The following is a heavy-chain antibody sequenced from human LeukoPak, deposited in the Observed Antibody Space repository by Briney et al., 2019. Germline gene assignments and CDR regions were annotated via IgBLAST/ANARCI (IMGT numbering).Heavy chain of an antibody. Sequence: PGESLRLSCAASGFTFSNYGMHWVRHAPGKGLVWVSRVNSDGRITKYADPVKGRFTISRDNAKNTLYLQMNSLPAEDTAVYYCARETVVVVAGSVYYCYGSDVWGQGTTVTVSS. J-gene: IGHJ6*02. CDR2: VNSDGRIT. CDR3: ARETVVVVAGSVYYCYGSDV. CDR1: GFTFSNYG. D-gene: IGHD2-15*01. V-gene: IGHV3-74*03.